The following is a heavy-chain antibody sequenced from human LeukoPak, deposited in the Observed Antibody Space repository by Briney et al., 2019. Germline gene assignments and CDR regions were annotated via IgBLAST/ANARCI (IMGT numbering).Heavy chain of an antibody. CDR2: IYYSGST. Sequence: PSETLSLTCTVSGGSISSSSYYWGWIRQPPGKGLEWIGSIYYSGSTYYNPSLKSRVTISVDTSKNQFSLKLSPVTAADTAVYYCARGDCSGGSCYLFDYWGQGALVTVSS. J-gene: IGHJ4*02. CDR1: GGSISSSSYY. D-gene: IGHD2-15*01. CDR3: ARGDCSGGSCYLFDY. V-gene: IGHV4-39*01.